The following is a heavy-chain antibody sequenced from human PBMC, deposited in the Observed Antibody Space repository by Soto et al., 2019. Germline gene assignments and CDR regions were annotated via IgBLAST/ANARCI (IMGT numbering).Heavy chain of an antibody. Sequence: QVQLVQSGAEVKKPGASVKVSCKASGYTFTSYGISWVRQAPGQGLEWMGWISAYNGNTNYAQKLHGRVDIPTATPTHTAYMELRSLRPDDTAVYYCARETRSTIFGVVTDDAFDIWGQGTMVTVSS. D-gene: IGHD3-3*01. J-gene: IGHJ3*02. V-gene: IGHV1-18*04. CDR2: ISAYNGNT. CDR3: ARETRSTIFGVVTDDAFDI. CDR1: GYTFTSYG.